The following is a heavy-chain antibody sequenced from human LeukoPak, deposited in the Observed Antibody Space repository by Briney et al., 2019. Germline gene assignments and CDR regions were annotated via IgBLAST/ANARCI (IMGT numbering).Heavy chain of an antibody. V-gene: IGHV1-69*13. CDR3: ARIDYGDYDFLGRLRFDP. CDR1: GGTFSSYA. Sequence: SVKVSCKASGGTFSSYAISWVRQAPGQGLEWMGGIIPIFGTANYAQKFQGRVTITAGESTSTAYMELSSLRSEDTAVYYCARIDYGDYDFLGRLRFDPWGQGTLVTVSS. D-gene: IGHD4-17*01. J-gene: IGHJ5*02. CDR2: IIPIFGTA.